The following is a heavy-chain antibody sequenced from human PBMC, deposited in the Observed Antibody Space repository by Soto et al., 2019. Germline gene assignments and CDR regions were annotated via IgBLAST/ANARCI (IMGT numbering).Heavy chain of an antibody. CDR3: ARDLGLEQLVGGYYYGMDV. CDR1: GFTFSSYS. V-gene: IGHV3-21*01. Sequence: PGGSLRLSCAASGFTFSSYSMNWVRQAPGKGLEWVSSISSSSSYIYYADSVKGRFTISRDNAKNSLYLQMNSLRAEDTAVYYCARDLGLEQLVGGYYYGMDVWGQGTTVTVSS. J-gene: IGHJ6*02. CDR2: ISSSSSYI. D-gene: IGHD6-13*01.